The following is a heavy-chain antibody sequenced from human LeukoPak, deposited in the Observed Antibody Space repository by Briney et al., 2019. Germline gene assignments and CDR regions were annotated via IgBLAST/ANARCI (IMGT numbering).Heavy chain of an antibody. V-gene: IGHV3-30*18. CDR1: GFTFSSYG. D-gene: IGHD6-19*01. CDR2: ISYDGSNK. J-gene: IGHJ6*03. Sequence: GGSLRLSCAASGFTFSSYGMHWVRQAPGKGLEWVAVISYDGSNKYYADSVKGRFTISRDNSKNTLYLQMNSLSAEDTAVYYCAKDPSSGWYTAVYYYYMDVWGKGTTVTVSS. CDR3: AKDPSSGWYTAVYYYYMDV.